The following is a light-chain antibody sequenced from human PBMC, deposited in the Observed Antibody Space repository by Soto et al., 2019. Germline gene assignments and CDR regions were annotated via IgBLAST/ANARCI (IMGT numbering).Light chain of an antibody. CDR2: DVS. CDR1: SSDVGGYNY. V-gene: IGLV2-14*01. J-gene: IGLJ1*01. Sequence: QPMLTQPASVSGSPGQSSTISCTGTSSDVGGYNYVSWYQQHPGKAPKLMIYDVSNRPSGVSNRFSGSKSGNTASLTISGLQAEDEADYYCSSYTSSSILYVFGTGTKVTVL. CDR3: SSYTSSSILYV.